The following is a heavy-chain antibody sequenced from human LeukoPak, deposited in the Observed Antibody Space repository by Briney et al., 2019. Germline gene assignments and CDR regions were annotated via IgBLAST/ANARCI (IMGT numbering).Heavy chain of an antibody. CDR3: ATTPGGRPYYFDY. Sequence: KPSETLSLTCTVSGGSISSYYWSWIRQPPGKGLEWIGYIYYSGNTNYNPSLKSRVTISVDTSKNQFSLKLSSVTAADTAVYYCATTPGGRPYYFDYWGQGTLVTVSS. J-gene: IGHJ4*02. CDR1: GGSISSYY. CDR2: IYYSGNT. D-gene: IGHD3-16*01. V-gene: IGHV4-59*08.